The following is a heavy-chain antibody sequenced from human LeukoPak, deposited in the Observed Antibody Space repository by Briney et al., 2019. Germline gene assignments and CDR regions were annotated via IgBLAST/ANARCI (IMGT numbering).Heavy chain of an antibody. CDR1: GGSISSYY. D-gene: IGHD2-2*01. V-gene: IGHV4-4*07. Sequence: SETLSLTCTVSGGSISSYYWSWIRQPAGKGLEWIGRIYTSGSTNYNPSLKNRVTMSVDTSKNQFSLKLSSVTAADTAVYYCARDKGSCSSTSCSPNYYMDVWGKGTTVTVSS. CDR3: ARDKGSCSSTSCSPNYYMDV. CDR2: IYTSGST. J-gene: IGHJ6*03.